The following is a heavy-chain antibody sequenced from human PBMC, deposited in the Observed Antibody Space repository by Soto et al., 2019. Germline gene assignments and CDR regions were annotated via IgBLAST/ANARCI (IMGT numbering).Heavy chain of an antibody. V-gene: IGHV4-39*01. CDR3: ASKVAATFDGAFDI. Sequence: QLQLQESGPGLVKPSETLSLTCTVSGGSISSSSYYWGWIRQPPGKGLEWIGSIYYSGSTYYNPSLKSRVTIPVDTSKNQFSLKLRSVTAADTAVYYCASKVAATFDGAFDIWGQGTMVTVSS. CDR2: IYYSGST. CDR1: GGSISSSSYY. J-gene: IGHJ3*02. D-gene: IGHD2-15*01.